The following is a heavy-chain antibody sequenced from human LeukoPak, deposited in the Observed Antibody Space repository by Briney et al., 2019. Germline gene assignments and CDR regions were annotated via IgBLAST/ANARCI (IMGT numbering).Heavy chain of an antibody. CDR3: ARDVVPAAMRSYNWFDP. J-gene: IGHJ5*02. D-gene: IGHD2-2*01. V-gene: IGHV4-4*07. Sequence: SETLSLTCTVSGGSMSGYYWSWIRQPAGKGLEWIGRTYTSGSTNYNPSLKSRVTISVDTSKNQFSLKLSSVTAADTAVYYCARDVVPAAMRSYNWFDPWGQGTLVTVSS. CDR2: TYTSGST. CDR1: GGSMSGYY.